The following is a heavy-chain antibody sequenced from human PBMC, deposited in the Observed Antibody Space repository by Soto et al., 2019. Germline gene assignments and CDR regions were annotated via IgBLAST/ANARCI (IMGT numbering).Heavy chain of an antibody. CDR3: ARGRPTGYSYYGMDV. J-gene: IGHJ6*02. CDR2: ISSSSTFI. D-gene: IGHD1-1*01. Sequence: GGSLRLSCAASGFTFNSYSMNWVRQAPGKGLEWVSSISSSSTFIYDADSVKGRFSISRDNAKNSLFLQMNSLRAEDTAVYFCARGRPTGYSYYGMDVWGRGTTVTVSS. V-gene: IGHV3-21*01. CDR1: GFTFNSYS.